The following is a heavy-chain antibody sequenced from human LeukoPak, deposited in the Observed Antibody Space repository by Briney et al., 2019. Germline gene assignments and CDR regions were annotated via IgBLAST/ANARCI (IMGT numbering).Heavy chain of an antibody. CDR2: IYYSGST. CDR1: GGSLSSYY. D-gene: IGHD2-2*01. J-gene: IGHJ4*02. V-gene: IGHV4-59*08. Sequence: SETLSLTCTVSGGSLSSYYWSWLRQPPGKGLEWIGYIYYSGSTNYNPSLKSRVTISVDTSKNQFSLKLSSVTAADTAVYYCARQGTAATSKLDYWGQGTQVTVSS. CDR3: ARQGTAATSKLDY.